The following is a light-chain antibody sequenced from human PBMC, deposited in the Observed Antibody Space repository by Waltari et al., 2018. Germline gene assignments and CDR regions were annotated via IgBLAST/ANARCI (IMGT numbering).Light chain of an antibody. Sequence: EVVLTQSPVTLSLSPGERATLSCRASQDVSRYLAWYQQKPGQAPRLLIYDTSNRATGIPARFSGSGSGTDFTLTISSLEPEDSAVYYCQQRRNWPPLSFGGGTKVEIK. CDR3: QQRRNWPPLS. J-gene: IGKJ4*01. CDR2: DTS. CDR1: QDVSRY. V-gene: IGKV3-11*01.